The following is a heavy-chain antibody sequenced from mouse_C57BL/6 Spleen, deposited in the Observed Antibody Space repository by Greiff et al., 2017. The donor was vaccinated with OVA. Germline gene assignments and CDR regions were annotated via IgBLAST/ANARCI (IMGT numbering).Heavy chain of an antibody. J-gene: IGHJ2*01. CDR3: ARGGYYGSSPFDY. V-gene: IGHV1-55*01. D-gene: IGHD1-1*01. CDR2: IYPGSGST. CDR1: GYTFTSYW. Sequence: QVQLQQPGAELVKPGASVKMSCKASGYTFTSYWITWVKQRPGQGLAWIGDIYPGSGSTNYNEKFKSKATLTVDTSSSTAYMQLSSLTSEDSAVYYCARGGYYGSSPFDYWGQGTTLTVSS.